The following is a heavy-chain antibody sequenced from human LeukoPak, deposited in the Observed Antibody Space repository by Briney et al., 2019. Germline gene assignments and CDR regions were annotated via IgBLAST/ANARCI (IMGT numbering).Heavy chain of an antibody. CDR3: TAATGWSSSMM. CDR1: GYTLTELS. J-gene: IGHJ4*02. Sequence: ASVKVSCKVSGYTLTELSMHWVRQVPGKGLEWMGGFDFEEGKIIYAQKFQGRVTMTEDTSTDTAYTELSSLTSEDTAVYYCTAATGWSSSMMWGQGTAVTVSS. V-gene: IGHV1-24*01. CDR2: FDFEEGKI. D-gene: IGHD6-13*01.